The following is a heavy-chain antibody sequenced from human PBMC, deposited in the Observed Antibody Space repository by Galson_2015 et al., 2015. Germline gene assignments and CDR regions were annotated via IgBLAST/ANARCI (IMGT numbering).Heavy chain of an antibody. V-gene: IGHV3-23*01. Sequence: SLRLSCAASGFTFSRSAMTWVRQAAGKGLEWVSSISGSGLDWISSISGRGGATYYADSVKGRFTISRDNSKNTLYLQVSSLRADDTAVYYCLQGGWGTRFDPWGQGTLVTVSS. CDR2: ISGSGLDWISSISGRGGAT. CDR1: GFTFSRSA. CDR3: LQGGWGTRFDP. J-gene: IGHJ5*02. D-gene: IGHD6-19*01.